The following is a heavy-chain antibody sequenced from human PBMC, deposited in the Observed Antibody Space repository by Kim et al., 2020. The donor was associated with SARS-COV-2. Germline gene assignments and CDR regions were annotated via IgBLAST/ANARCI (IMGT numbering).Heavy chain of an antibody. V-gene: IGHV3-33*06. J-gene: IGHJ4*02. CDR2: IWYDGSNK. Sequence: GGSLRLSCAASGFTFSSYGMHWVRQAPGKGLEWVAVIWYDGSNKYYADSVKGRFTISRDNSKNTLYLQMNSLRAEDTAVYYCAKALYSGYDYGEVGYWGQVTLVTVSS. CDR1: GFTFSSYG. CDR3: AKALYSGYDYGEVGY. D-gene: IGHD5-12*01.